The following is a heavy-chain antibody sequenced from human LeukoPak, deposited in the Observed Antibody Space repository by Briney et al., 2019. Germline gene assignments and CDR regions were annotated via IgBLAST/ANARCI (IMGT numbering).Heavy chain of an antibody. CDR3: AREGLSGSYYRLSGNNWFDP. D-gene: IGHD1-26*01. V-gene: IGHV1-18*01. CDR2: ISAYNGNT. Sequence: GASVKVSCKASGYTFTSYGISWVRQAPGQGLEWMGWISAYNGNTNYAQKLQGRVTMTTDTSTSTAYMELRSLRSDDTAVYYCAREGLSGSYYRLSGNNWFDPWGQGTLVTVSS. CDR1: GYTFTSYG. J-gene: IGHJ5*02.